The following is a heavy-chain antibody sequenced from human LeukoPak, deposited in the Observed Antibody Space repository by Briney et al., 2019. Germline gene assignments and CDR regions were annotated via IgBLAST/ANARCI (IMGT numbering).Heavy chain of an antibody. CDR3: AKGRIAAAPEFDP. V-gene: IGHV3-30*02. D-gene: IGHD6-13*01. CDR2: IRYDGSNK. CDR1: GFTFSSYA. Sequence: QAGGSLRLSCAASGFTFSSYAMSWVRQAPGKGLEWVAFIRYDGSNKYYADSVKGRFTISRDNYKNTLYLQMNSLRAEDTAVYYCAKGRIAAAPEFDPWGQGTLVTVSS. J-gene: IGHJ5*02.